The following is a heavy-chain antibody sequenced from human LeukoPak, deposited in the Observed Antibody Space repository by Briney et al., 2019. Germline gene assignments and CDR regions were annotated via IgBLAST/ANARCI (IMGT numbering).Heavy chain of an antibody. J-gene: IGHJ4*02. D-gene: IGHD1-26*01. CDR1: GFTFSNYA. V-gene: IGHV3-23*01. CDR3: AQGGIVGAQGYFDY. CDR2: LSGSGDIT. Sequence: GGSLRLSCAASGFTFSNYAMSWVRQAPGRGLEWVSALSGSGDITYYAGSVKGRFTISRDNSKNTLYLQMNSLRAEDTAVYYCAQGGIVGAQGYFDYWGQGTLVTVSS.